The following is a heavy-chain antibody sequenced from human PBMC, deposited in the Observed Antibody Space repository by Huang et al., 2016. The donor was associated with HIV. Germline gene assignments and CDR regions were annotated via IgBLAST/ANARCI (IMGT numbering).Heavy chain of an antibody. CDR3: ARRSAFYRLDY. Sequence: QVQLVESGGGLVKPGGSLSLSCAASGFTFSDYYMSWIRQKPGKGLEGISDISSSDNSIYDADSVKGRFTISRDDAKNSLYLQMNSLRADDTAVYYCARRSAFYRLDYWGQGTLVTVSS. J-gene: IGHJ4*02. D-gene: IGHD3-10*01. V-gene: IGHV3-11*01. CDR1: GFTFSDYY. CDR2: ISSSDNSI.